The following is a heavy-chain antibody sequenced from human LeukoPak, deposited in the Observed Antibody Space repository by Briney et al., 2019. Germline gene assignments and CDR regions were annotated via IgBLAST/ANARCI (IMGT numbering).Heavy chain of an antibody. CDR1: GGTFSMYA. CDR3: ARDDVGPELHY. D-gene: IGHD1-7*01. V-gene: IGHV1-69*05. J-gene: IGHJ4*02. Sequence: GASVKVSCKASGGTFSMYAISWVRQAPGQGLEWMGRIIPIFGTANYAQKFQGRVTITTDESTRPAYMELSSLRSEDAALYYCARDDVGPELHYWAQETLVSVSS. CDR2: IIPIFGTA.